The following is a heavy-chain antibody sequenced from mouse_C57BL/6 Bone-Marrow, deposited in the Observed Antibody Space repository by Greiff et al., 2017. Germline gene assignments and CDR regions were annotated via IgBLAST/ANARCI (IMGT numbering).Heavy chain of an antibody. CDR2: INPSSGYT. V-gene: IGHV1S26*01. J-gene: IGHJ3*01. CDR3: ARRPLYYDYAWFAY. CDR1: GYTFTSYT. Sequence: QVQLQQPGAELVMPGASVKLSCKASGYTFTSYTMHWVKQRPGQGLEWIGYINPSSGYTKYNQKFKDKATLTADKSSSTAYMQLSSLTSEDSAVYYCARRPLYYDYAWFAYWGQGTLVTVSA. D-gene: IGHD2-4*01.